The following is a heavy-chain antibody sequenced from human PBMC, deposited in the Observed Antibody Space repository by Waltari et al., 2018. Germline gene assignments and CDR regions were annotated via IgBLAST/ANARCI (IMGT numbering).Heavy chain of an antibody. D-gene: IGHD2-2*01. CDR3: ARVACSSTSCYGVAPFDI. Sequence: QVQLVQPGAEVKKPGASVKVSCKASGYTFPGYYMTWVRQAPGHGLEWMGRINPNSGGTNYAQKFQGRVTMTRDTSISTAYMELSRLRSDDTAVYYCARVACSSTSCYGVAPFDIWGQGTMVTVSS. V-gene: IGHV1-2*06. J-gene: IGHJ3*02. CDR1: GYTFPGYY. CDR2: INPNSGGT.